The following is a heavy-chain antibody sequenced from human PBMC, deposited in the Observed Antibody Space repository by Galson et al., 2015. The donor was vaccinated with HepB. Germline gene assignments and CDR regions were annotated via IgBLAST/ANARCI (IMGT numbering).Heavy chain of an antibody. V-gene: IGHV4-31*03. D-gene: IGHD3-22*01. Sequence: TLSLTCTVSGGSISSDAYSWHWIRQHPGGRLEWIGYISHSGNTYYNPSLKSRLIISIDTSQNQFSLKLTSVTAADTAVYYCAREFYYDSTGYHDWGQGTLVTVSA. CDR2: ISHSGNT. J-gene: IGHJ4*02. CDR1: GGSISSDAYS. CDR3: AREFYYDSTGYHD.